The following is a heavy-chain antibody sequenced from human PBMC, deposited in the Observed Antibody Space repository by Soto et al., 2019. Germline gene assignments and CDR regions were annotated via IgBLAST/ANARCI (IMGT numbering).Heavy chain of an antibody. CDR3: AKDPPYYYDSSGYVRYGMDV. CDR2: ISGSGGST. Sequence: GGSLRLSCAASGFTFSSYAMSWVRQAPGKGLEWVSAISGSGGSTYYADSVKGRFTISRDNSKNTLYLQMNSLRAEDTAVYYCAKDPPYYYDSSGYVRYGMDVWGQGTTVTVSS. D-gene: IGHD3-22*01. J-gene: IGHJ6*02. V-gene: IGHV3-23*01. CDR1: GFTFSSYA.